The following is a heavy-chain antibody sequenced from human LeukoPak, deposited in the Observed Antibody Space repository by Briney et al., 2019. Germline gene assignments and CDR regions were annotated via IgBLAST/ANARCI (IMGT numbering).Heavy chain of an antibody. V-gene: IGHV1-8*01. CDR3: AAHTYYYSSGSFGH. Sequence: ASVKVSCKASGYSFTSYDINWVRQATGQGPEWIRWMNPSSGITGYAQRFQGRVTMTRDTSTSTAYLELSSLTSDDTAVYYCAAHTYYYSSGSFGHWGQGTLVTVSS. CDR1: GYSFTSYD. CDR2: MNPSSGIT. D-gene: IGHD3-10*01. J-gene: IGHJ4*02.